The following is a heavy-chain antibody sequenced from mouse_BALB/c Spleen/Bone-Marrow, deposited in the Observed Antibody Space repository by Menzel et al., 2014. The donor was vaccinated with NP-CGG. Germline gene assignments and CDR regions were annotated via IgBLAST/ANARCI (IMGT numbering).Heavy chain of an antibody. CDR3: ARWLLQYFDV. J-gene: IGHJ1*01. D-gene: IGHD2-3*01. V-gene: IGHV1S81*02. Sequence: QVQLKQSGAELVKPGASVKLSCKASGYTFTSYWIHWVKQRPGQGLEWIGEIIPSNGCTNYNEKFKSKATLTVDKSSNTAYMQLSSLTSEDSAVYYCARWLLQYFDVWGAGTTVTVSS. CDR1: GYTFTSYW. CDR2: IIPSNGCT.